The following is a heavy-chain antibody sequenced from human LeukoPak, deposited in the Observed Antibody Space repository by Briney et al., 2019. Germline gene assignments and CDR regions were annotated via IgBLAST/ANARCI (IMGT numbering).Heavy chain of an antibody. D-gene: IGHD5-12*01. Sequence: SGPTLVKPTQTLTLTCTFSGFSLSTTTVGVGWIRQPPGKALEWLALIYWDDDKRYSPSLKSRLTITKDTSKNQVVLTMTNMDPVDTAIYYCAHRPSKHSGFEHYDYWGQGTLVTVSS. J-gene: IGHJ4*02. CDR1: GFSLSTTTVG. CDR3: AHRPSKHSGFEHYDY. CDR2: IYWDDDK. V-gene: IGHV2-5*02.